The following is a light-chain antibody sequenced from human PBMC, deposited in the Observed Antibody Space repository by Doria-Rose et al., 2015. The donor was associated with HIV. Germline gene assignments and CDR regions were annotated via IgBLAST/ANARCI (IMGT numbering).Light chain of an antibody. CDR1: QSISNW. Sequence: TQSPSTLSASVGDRVTIICRASQSISNWLAWCQQKPGQAPKLLIYKASTLQSGVPSRFRGSGSGTEFTLTINSLQPDDFATYYCQHFDKYFSWTFGHGTKVDIK. CDR2: KAS. J-gene: IGKJ1*01. V-gene: IGKV1-5*03. CDR3: QHFDKYFSWT.